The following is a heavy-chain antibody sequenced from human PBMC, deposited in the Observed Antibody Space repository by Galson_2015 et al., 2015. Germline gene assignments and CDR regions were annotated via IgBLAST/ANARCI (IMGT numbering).Heavy chain of an antibody. CDR2: ISSSSSYI. CDR1: GFTFSSYA. D-gene: IGHD2-15*01. CDR3: ARRAVVVAATLDYYYYYYMDV. V-gene: IGHV3-21*01. J-gene: IGHJ6*03. Sequence: SLRLSCAASGFTFSSYAMHWVRQAPGKGLEWVSSISSSSSYIYYADSVKGRFTISRDNAKNSLYLQMNSLRAEDTAVYYCARRAVVVAATLDYYYYYYMDVWGKGTTVTVSS.